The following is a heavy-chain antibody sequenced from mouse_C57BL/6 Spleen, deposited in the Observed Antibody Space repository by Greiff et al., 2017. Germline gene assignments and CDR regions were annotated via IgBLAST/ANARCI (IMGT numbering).Heavy chain of an antibody. CDR1: GYAFSSSW. J-gene: IGHJ2*01. V-gene: IGHV1-82*01. D-gene: IGHD1-1*01. CDR3: AISGHYYGSSPYYFDY. Sequence: VQLQQSGPELVKPGASVKISCKASGYAFSSSWMNWVQQRPGKGLEWIGRIYPGDGDTTYNGKFKGKATLTADKSSSTAYMQLSSLTSEDSAVYFCAISGHYYGSSPYYFDYWGQGTTLTVSS. CDR2: IYPGDGDT.